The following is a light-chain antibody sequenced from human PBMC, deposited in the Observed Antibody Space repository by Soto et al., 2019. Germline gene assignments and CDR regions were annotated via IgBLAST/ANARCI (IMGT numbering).Light chain of an antibody. CDR2: GAS. CDR1: QSVRSHS. V-gene: IGKV3-20*01. CDR3: HQYGYGADT. Sequence: VVLTQSPGALSLSPGEIATLSCRASQSVRSHSLDWYQQQPGQAPRLLIFGASTRATGITDRFSGSGSGTDFTLTISRLEPEDSAVYICHQYGYGADTFGQGTRLEIK. J-gene: IGKJ2*01.